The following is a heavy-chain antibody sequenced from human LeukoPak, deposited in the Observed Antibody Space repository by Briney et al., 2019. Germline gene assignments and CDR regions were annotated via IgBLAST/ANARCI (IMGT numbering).Heavy chain of an antibody. Sequence: GGSPRLSCAASGFTFSTYWMSWVRQAPGKRLEWVANINQDGSEKYYVDSVKGRFTISRDNAKNSLYLHMNSLRAEDTATYYCARDRVWTVLYWGQGTLVTVSS. V-gene: IGHV3-7*01. CDR1: GFTFSTYW. J-gene: IGHJ4*02. CDR2: INQDGSEK. CDR3: ARDRVWTVLY. D-gene: IGHD6-13*01.